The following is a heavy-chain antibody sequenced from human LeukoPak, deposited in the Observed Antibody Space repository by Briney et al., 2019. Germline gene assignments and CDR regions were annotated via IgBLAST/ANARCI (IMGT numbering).Heavy chain of an antibody. V-gene: IGHV3-21*01. CDR2: ISSSSSYI. J-gene: IGHJ4*02. CDR3: ARGTPYNWNYLGDY. D-gene: IGHD1-7*01. CDR1: GFTFSSYI. Sequence: SGGSLRLSCAASGFTFSSYIMNCVRQAPGKGLEWGSSISSSSSYIYYVDSVKGRFTISRDKAKNSLYLQTNTLLASRSGLDYCARGTPYNWNYLGDYWGEGSLVTVSS.